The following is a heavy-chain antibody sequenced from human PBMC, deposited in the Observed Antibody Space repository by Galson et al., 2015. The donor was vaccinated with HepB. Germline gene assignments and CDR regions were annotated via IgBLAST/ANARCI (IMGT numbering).Heavy chain of an antibody. V-gene: IGHV3-30*04. CDR1: GFTFSSYA. J-gene: IGHJ4*02. CDR2: ISYDGSNK. D-gene: IGHD4-11*01. CDR3: ARALQYLSSDY. Sequence: SLRLSCAASGFTFSSYAMDWVRQAPGKGLEWVAVISYDGSNKYYADSVKGRFTISRDNSKNTLYLQMNSLRAEDTAVYYCARALQYLSSDYWGQGTLVTVSS.